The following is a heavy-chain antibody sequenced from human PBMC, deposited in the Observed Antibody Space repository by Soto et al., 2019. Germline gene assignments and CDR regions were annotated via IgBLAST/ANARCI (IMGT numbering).Heavy chain of an antibody. J-gene: IGHJ4*02. CDR1: GFTFSSYG. V-gene: IGHV3-30*18. CDR2: ISYDGSNK. CDR3: AKDEPRYCSGGSCHSYFDY. Sequence: QVQLVESGGGVVQPGRSLRLSCAASGFTFSSYGMHWVRQAPGKGLEWVAVISYDGSNKYYADSVKGRFTISRDNSKNTLYLQMNSLRAEDTAVYYCAKDEPRYCSGGSCHSYFDYWGQGPLVTVSS. D-gene: IGHD2-15*01.